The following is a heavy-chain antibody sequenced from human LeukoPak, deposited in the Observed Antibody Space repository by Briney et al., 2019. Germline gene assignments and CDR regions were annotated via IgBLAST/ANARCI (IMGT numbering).Heavy chain of an antibody. Sequence: PGGSLRLSCAASGFTFSSSWMHWVRQAPGKGLVWVSRINSDGSSTNYADSVKARFTISRDNSKSTLYLQMNSLRADDTAVYYCARSGGWDGMDVWGQGTAVTVSS. CDR2: INSDGSST. D-gene: IGHD1-1*01. J-gene: IGHJ6*02. V-gene: IGHV3-74*01. CDR3: ARSGGWDGMDV. CDR1: GFTFSSSW.